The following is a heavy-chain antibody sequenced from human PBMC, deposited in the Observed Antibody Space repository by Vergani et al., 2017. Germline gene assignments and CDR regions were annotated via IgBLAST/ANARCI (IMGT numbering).Heavy chain of an antibody. Sequence: QVQLVQSGAEVKKPGSSVKVSCKTSGGTFSSYSINWVRQATGQGLEWMGWMNPNSGNTGYAQKFQGRVTMTRNTSISTAYMELSSLRSEDTAVYYCARGTRGVIRSYYYYGMDVWGQGTTVTVSS. CDR1: GGTFSSYS. CDR3: ARGTRGVIRSYYYYGMDV. CDR2: MNPNSGNT. J-gene: IGHJ6*02. V-gene: IGHV1-8*02. D-gene: IGHD3-10*01.